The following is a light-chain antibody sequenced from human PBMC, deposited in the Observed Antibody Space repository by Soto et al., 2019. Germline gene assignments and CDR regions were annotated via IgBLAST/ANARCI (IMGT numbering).Light chain of an antibody. Sequence: QSVLTQPPSVSGAPGRRVTISCTGASSNIGAGYDVHWYQQLPGTAPKLLISDNNNRPSGVPDRFSGSKSGISASLAITGLQAEDEADYYCQSYDSSLSVSVFGGGTKVTVL. V-gene: IGLV1-40*01. J-gene: IGLJ3*02. CDR2: DNN. CDR1: SSNIGAGYD. CDR3: QSYDSSLSVSV.